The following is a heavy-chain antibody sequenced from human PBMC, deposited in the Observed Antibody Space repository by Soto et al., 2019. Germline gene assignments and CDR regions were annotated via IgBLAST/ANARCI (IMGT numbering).Heavy chain of an antibody. V-gene: IGHV2-5*02. CDR3: SRLTATGLDY. D-gene: IGHD6-13*01. CDR2: IYWDDDK. Sequence: QITLKESGPTLVKPTQTLTLTCTFSGFSLSTSGVGVGWIRQPPGKALEWLALIYWDDDKRYSPYLKSRLTITKDTPKDQVVLTMTNMDPVDTATYYCSRLTATGLDYWGQGALVTVSS. J-gene: IGHJ4*02. CDR1: GFSLSTSGVG.